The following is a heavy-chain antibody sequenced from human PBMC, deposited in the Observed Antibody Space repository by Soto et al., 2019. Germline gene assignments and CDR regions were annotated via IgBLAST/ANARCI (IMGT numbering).Heavy chain of an antibody. CDR3: ARDGSQRTYYYGSGSYARAFLFY. V-gene: IGHV3-30-3*01. D-gene: IGHD3-10*01. CDR1: GFTFSSYA. J-gene: IGHJ4*02. CDR2: ISYDGSNK. Sequence: GGSLRLSCAASGFTFSSYAMHWVRQAPGKGLEWVAVISYDGSNKYYADSVKGRFTISRDNSKNTLYLQMNSLRAEDTAVYYCARDGSQRTYYYGSGSYARAFLFYWGQGTLVTVSS.